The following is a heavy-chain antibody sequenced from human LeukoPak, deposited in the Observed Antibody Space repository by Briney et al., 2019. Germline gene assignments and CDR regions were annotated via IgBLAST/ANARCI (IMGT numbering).Heavy chain of an antibody. J-gene: IGHJ3*02. CDR3: ATDPAEFYGGNSDDAFDI. V-gene: IGHV1-2*02. CDR2: INPNSGGT. D-gene: IGHD4-23*01. CDR1: GYTFTGYY. Sequence: ASVKVSCKASGYTFTGYYMHWVRQAPGQGLEWMGWINPNSGGTNYAQKFQGRVTMTRDTSISTAYMELSSLRSEDTAVYYCATDPAEFYGGNSDDAFDIWGQGTMVTVSS.